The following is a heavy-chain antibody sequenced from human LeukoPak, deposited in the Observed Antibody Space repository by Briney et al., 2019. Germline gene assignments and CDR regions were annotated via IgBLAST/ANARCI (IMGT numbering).Heavy chain of an antibody. V-gene: IGHV3-23*01. J-gene: IGHJ6*02. CDR1: GFTFSSYA. CDR3: ARVSGTIQIWPQPFGDGMDV. Sequence: GGSLRLSCAASGFTFSSYAMSWVRQAPGKGLECVSAISGSGRSTYYADSVKGRFTISRDNSKNTLYLQMNSLRAEDTAVYYCARVSGTIQIWPQPFGDGMDVWGQGTTVIVSS. D-gene: IGHD5-18*01. CDR2: ISGSGRST.